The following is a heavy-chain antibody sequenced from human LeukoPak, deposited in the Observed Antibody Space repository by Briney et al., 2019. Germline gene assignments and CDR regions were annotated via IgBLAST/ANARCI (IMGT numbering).Heavy chain of an antibody. CDR3: ARGTIGSGWSHDY. V-gene: IGHV3-7*01. CDR2: IKQDGSEK. Sequence: PGGSLRLSCAASGFTFTNYWMSWVRQASGKGLEWVANIKQDGSEKYYVDSVKGRFTISRDNAKKSLHLQMNSLRAEDTALYYCARGTIGSGWSHDYWGQGTLVTVSS. D-gene: IGHD6-19*01. J-gene: IGHJ4*02. CDR1: GFTFTNYW.